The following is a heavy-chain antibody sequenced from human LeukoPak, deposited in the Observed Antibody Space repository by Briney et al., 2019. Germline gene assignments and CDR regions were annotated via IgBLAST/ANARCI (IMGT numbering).Heavy chain of an antibody. CDR1: VFTLSNYW. V-gene: IGHV3-74*01. J-gene: IGHJ4*02. CDR2: INTDGSRT. D-gene: IGHD1-26*01. Sequence: GGSLRLSCAGSVFTLSNYWVHWVRQAPGKGLVWVSRINTDGSRTDYADFVKGRFTISRDDAKNTLYLQMNSLSAEDTAMYYCARSISGSRELWGQGTLVTVSS. CDR3: ARSISGSREL.